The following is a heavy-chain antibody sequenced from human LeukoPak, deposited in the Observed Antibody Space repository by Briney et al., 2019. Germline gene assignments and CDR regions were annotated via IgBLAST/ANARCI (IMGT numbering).Heavy chain of an antibody. V-gene: IGHV1-18*01. CDR1: GYSFTRNG. J-gene: IGHJ4*02. Sequence: ASVKVSCKPSGYSFTRNGISWVRQAHGQGLEWMAWISANSGNTNYAQNFQDRVTLTTDTSTSTAYMELRSLRSDDTAVYYCARDVNYAFDYWGQGTLVTVSS. D-gene: IGHD3-16*01. CDR2: ISANSGNT. CDR3: ARDVNYAFDY.